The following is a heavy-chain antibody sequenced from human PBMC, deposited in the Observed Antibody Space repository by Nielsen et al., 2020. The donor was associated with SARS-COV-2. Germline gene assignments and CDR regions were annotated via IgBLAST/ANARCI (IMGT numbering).Heavy chain of an antibody. J-gene: IGHJ4*02. V-gene: IGHV3-9*01. D-gene: IGHD3-22*01. CDR3: AKETYYYDSSGYSHFDY. Sequence: GGSLRLSCAASGFTFDAYAMHWVRQAPGKGLEWVSGISWNSGSIGYAASVKGRFTISRDNAKNSLYLQMNSLRAEDTALYYCAKETYYYDSSGYSHFDYWGQGTLVTVSS. CDR2: ISWNSGSI. CDR1: GFTFDAYA.